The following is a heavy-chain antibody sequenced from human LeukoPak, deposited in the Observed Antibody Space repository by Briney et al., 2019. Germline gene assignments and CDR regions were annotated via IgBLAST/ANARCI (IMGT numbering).Heavy chain of an antibody. V-gene: IGHV4-34*01. Sequence: SETLSLTCAVYGGSFSGYYWSWIRQPPGKGLEWIGEINHSGSTNYNPSLKSRVTISVDTSKNQFSLTLSSVTAADTAVYYCARSGRKGYCTNGVCPRLYNWFDPWGQGTLVAVSS. CDR2: INHSGST. J-gene: IGHJ5*02. D-gene: IGHD2-8*01. CDR3: ARSGRKGYCTNGVCPRLYNWFDP. CDR1: GGSFSGYY.